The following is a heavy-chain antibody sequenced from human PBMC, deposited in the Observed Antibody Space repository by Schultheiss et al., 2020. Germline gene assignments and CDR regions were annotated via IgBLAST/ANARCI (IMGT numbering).Heavy chain of an antibody. CDR1: GFTFDDYA. D-gene: IGHD2-15*01. J-gene: IGHJ3*02. Sequence: GGSLRLSCAASGFTFDDYAMHWVRQAPGKGLEWVSGISWNSGSIGYADSVKGRFTISRDNAKNSLYLQMNSLRAEDTAVYYCTTEGVVVVADAFDIWGQGTMVTVSS. CDR3: TTEGVVVVADAFDI. CDR2: ISWNSGSI. V-gene: IGHV3-9*01.